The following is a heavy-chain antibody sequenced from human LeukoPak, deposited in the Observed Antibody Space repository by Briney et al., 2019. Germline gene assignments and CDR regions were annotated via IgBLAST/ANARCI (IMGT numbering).Heavy chain of an antibody. D-gene: IGHD6-19*01. Sequence: PGGSLRLSCAASGFTFSSYSMNWVRQAPGKGLEWVSSISSSSSDIYYADSVKGRFTISRDNAKNSLYLQMNSLRPADRAVYYCARDWAVDGKGYYFDYWGQGTLVTVCS. CDR3: ARDWAVDGKGYYFDY. CDR2: ISSSSSDI. V-gene: IGHV3-21*01. CDR1: GFTFSSYS. J-gene: IGHJ4*02.